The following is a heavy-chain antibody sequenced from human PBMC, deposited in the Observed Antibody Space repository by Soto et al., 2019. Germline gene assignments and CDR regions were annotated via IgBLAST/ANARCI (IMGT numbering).Heavy chain of an antibody. CDR2: ISGSGGST. D-gene: IGHD2-15*01. CDR1: GFTFSSYA. V-gene: IGHV3-23*01. CDR3: VISGCSGGSCYGTTIGIFDY. Sequence: EVQLLESGGGLVQPGGSLRLSCAASGFTFSSYAMSWVRQAPGKGLEWVSAISGSGGSTYYADSVKGRFTISRDNSKNTLYLQMNSLRAEDTAVYYCVISGCSGGSCYGTTIGIFDYWGQGTLVTVSS. J-gene: IGHJ4*02.